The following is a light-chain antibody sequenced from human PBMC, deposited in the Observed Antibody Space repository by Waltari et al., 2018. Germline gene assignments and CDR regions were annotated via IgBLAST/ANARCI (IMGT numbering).Light chain of an antibody. CDR3: AAWDDSLNAVI. V-gene: IGLV1-44*01. CDR1: SSNIGSNS. J-gene: IGLJ2*01. Sequence: QSVLTQPPSASGTPGQRVSLSCSGSSSNIGSNSGNWYQQLPGTAPKLLIYRDYQRPSGVPDRFSGSKSGTSASLAISWLQSEDEADYYCAAWDDSLNAVIFGGGTKLTVL. CDR2: RDY.